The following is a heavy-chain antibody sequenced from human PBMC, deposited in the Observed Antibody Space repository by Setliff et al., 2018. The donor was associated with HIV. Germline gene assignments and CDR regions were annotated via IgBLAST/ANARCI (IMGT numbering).Heavy chain of an antibody. CDR3: AASTEMVTFGYSYHYMDV. V-gene: IGHV1-69*13. Sequence: SVKVSCKASGGTFSSFGISWVRQAPGQGLEWMGGITPMFGTAKYAQKFQGRVTITADESTSTVYMEMSSLRSEDTAVYYCAASTEMVTFGYSYHYMDVWGKGTTVTVSS. J-gene: IGHJ6*03. CDR1: GGTFSSFG. D-gene: IGHD3-16*01. CDR2: ITPMFGTA.